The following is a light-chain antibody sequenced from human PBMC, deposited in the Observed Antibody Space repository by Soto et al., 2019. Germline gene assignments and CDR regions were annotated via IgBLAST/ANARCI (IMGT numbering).Light chain of an antibody. CDR3: QQRSNWPAVT. CDR1: QSVSSY. V-gene: IGKV3-11*01. Sequence: EIVLTQSPATLSLSPGERATLSCRASQSVSSYLAWYQQKPGQAPRLLIYDASSRATGIPARFSGSGSGTAFTLTISSLEPEDFAVDYCQQRSNWPAVTFGPGTKVDIK. CDR2: DAS. J-gene: IGKJ3*01.